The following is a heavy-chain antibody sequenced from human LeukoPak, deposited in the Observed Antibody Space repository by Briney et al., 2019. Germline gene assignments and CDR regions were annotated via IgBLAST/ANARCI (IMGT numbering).Heavy chain of an antibody. J-gene: IGHJ4*02. V-gene: IGHV4-30-2*01. CDR3: AREVEEGFYFDY. CDR2: IYHSGST. Sequence: PSETLSPTSAVSGGSTSSGGYSWSWIRQPPGKGLEWIGYIYHSGSTYYNPSLKSRVTISVDRSKNQFSLKLSSVTAADTAVYYCAREVEEGFYFDYWGQGTLVTVSS. CDR1: GGSTSSGGYS. D-gene: IGHD5-24*01.